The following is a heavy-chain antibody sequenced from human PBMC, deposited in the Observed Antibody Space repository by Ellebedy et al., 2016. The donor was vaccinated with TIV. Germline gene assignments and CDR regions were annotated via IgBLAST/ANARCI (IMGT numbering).Heavy chain of an antibody. J-gene: IGHJ6*03. D-gene: IGHD1-1*01. V-gene: IGHV1-46*01. CDR2: INPSGGST. CDR3: ATVTTGWSYYMDV. CDR1: GYSFTSYG. Sequence: GESLKISXKGSGYSFTSYGISWVRQAPGQGLEWMGIINPSGGSTSYAQKFQGRVTMTRDTSTSTVYMELSSLRSEDTAVYYCATVTTGWSYYMDVWGKGTTVTVSS.